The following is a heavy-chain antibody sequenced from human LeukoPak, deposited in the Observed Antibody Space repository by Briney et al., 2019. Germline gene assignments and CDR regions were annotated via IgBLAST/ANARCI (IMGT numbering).Heavy chain of an antibody. Sequence: SVKVSCKASGGTFSSYAISWVRQAPGQGLEWMGGIIPIFGTANYAQKFQGRVTITTDESTSTAYMELRSLRSDDTAVYYCARDYCSSTSCYSYWFDPWGQGTLVTVSS. CDR1: GGTFSSYA. D-gene: IGHD2-2*01. CDR2: IIPIFGTA. V-gene: IGHV1-69*05. CDR3: ARDYCSSTSCYSYWFDP. J-gene: IGHJ5*02.